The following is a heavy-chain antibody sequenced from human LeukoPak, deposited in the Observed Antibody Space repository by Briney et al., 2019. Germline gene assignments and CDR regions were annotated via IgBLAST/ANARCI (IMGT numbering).Heavy chain of an antibody. CDR3: AKSHVTTATGTGRYFDY. D-gene: IGHD1-1*01. CDR1: GFTSSNSA. Sequence: GGSLRLSCAASGFTSSNSAMSWVRQAPGKGLEWVSAISVGSDVIYYADSVKGRFTISRDNSKNMVYLQMDSLRAEDTAIYYCAKSHVTTATGTGRYFDYWGQGTLVTVSS. J-gene: IGHJ4*02. CDR2: ISVGSDVI. V-gene: IGHV3-23*01.